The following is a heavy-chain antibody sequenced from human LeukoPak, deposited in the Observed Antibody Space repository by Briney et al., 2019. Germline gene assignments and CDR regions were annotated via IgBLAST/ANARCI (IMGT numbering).Heavy chain of an antibody. CDR3: ITDSGSYSPFDY. J-gene: IGHJ4*02. D-gene: IGHD1-26*01. CDR2: IKSKTDGGTS. CDR1: GFTFSDAW. V-gene: IGHV3-15*01. Sequence: PGGSLRLSCAASGFTFSDAWMSWVRQAPGKGLEWVGRIKSKTDGGTSDYAAPVKGRFIIPRDDSENTLHLQMNSLKTEDTAVYYCITDSGSYSPFDYWGQGTLVTVSS.